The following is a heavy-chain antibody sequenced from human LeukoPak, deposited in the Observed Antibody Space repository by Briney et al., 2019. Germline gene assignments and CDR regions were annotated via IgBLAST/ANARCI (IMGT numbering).Heavy chain of an antibody. CDR3: ARVVSTPYYMDV. D-gene: IGHD3-22*01. CDR2: IYYSGST. Sequence: SETLSLTCTVSGGSISSYYWSWIRQPPGKGLEWIGYIYYSGSTNYNPSLKSRVTISVDTSKNQFSLKLSSVTAADTAVYYCARVVSTPYYMDVWGKGTTVTVSS. V-gene: IGHV4-59*01. CDR1: GGSISSYY. J-gene: IGHJ6*03.